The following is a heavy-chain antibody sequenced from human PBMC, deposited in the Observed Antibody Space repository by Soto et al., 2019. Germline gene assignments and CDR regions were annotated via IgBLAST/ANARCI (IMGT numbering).Heavy chain of an antibody. Sequence: GGSLRLSCAASGFTFSSYSMNWVRQAPGKGLEWVSSISSSSSYIYYADSVKGRFTISRDNAKNSLYLQMNSLRAEDTAVYYCARDWQVGAPFDYWGQGTLVTVSS. CDR1: GFTFSSYS. D-gene: IGHD1-26*01. CDR3: ARDWQVGAPFDY. CDR2: ISSSSSYI. J-gene: IGHJ4*02. V-gene: IGHV3-21*01.